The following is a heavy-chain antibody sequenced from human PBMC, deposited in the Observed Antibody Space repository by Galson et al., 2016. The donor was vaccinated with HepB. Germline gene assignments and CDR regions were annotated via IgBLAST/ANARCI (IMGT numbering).Heavy chain of an antibody. Sequence: LRLSCAASGFTFTSYWIHWVRQVPGEGLVWVSRINSDGSSTHYADSVKGRFTISRDNAKNTVYLQMNSLRVEDTAVYYCARVGVIPYYYGMDVWGQGTMVIVSS. CDR1: GFTFTSYW. CDR3: ARVGVIPYYYGMDV. J-gene: IGHJ6*01. CDR2: INSDGSST. V-gene: IGHV3-74*01. D-gene: IGHD3-10*01.